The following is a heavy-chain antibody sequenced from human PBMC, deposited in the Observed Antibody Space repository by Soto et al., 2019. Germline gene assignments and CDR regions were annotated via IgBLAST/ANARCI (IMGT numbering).Heavy chain of an antibody. V-gene: IGHV4-34*01. Sequence: PSETLSLTCAVYGGSFSGYYWGWIRQPPGKGLEWIGEINHSGSTNYNPSLKSRVTISVDTSKNQFSLKLSSVTAADTAVYYCARSRNLSIFGVARSPLDYWGQGTLVTVSS. CDR2: INHSGST. CDR3: ARSRNLSIFGVARSPLDY. CDR1: GGSFSGYY. D-gene: IGHD3-3*01. J-gene: IGHJ4*02.